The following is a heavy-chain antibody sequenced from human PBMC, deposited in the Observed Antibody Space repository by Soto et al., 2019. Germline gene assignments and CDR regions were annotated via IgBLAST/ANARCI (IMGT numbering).Heavy chain of an antibody. D-gene: IGHD1-1*01. Sequence: QVQLQESGPGLVKPSETLSLTCTVSGGSISSYYWSWIRQPPGKGLEWIGYVDYSGSTNYNPTLKSRITIAVDTTKDQCSLKVRTVTAADTAVYYCAIDGNNPTWGQGTLVTVSA. CDR1: GGSISSYY. V-gene: IGHV4-59*01. CDR3: AIDGNNPT. CDR2: VDYSGST. J-gene: IGHJ5*02.